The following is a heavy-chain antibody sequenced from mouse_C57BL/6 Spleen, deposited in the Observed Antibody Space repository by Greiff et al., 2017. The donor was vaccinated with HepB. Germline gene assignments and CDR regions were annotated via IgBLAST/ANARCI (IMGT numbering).Heavy chain of an antibody. CDR2: IYPGDGDT. V-gene: IGHV1-80*01. Sequence: VQLMESGAELVKPGASVKISCKASGYAFSSYWMNWVKQRPGKGLEWIGQIYPGDGDTNYNGKFKGKATLTADKSSSTACMQLSSLTSEDSAVYFCARSWDRAWFAYWGQGTLVTVSA. CDR3: ARSWDRAWFAY. D-gene: IGHD3-3*01. J-gene: IGHJ3*01. CDR1: GYAFSSYW.